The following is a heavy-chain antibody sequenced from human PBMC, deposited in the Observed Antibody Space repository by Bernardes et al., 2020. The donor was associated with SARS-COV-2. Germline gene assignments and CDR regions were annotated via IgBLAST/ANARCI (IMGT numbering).Heavy chain of an antibody. Sequence: GGSLRLSCAASGFTFSNYAMSWVRQAPGKGLEWVSSVSGSGDITYYVDSVKGRFTISRDNSRNTLSLHMNRLRAEDTAIYYCTQDRDLGRYPDYWGQGTLVTVSS. D-gene: IGHD1-26*01. V-gene: IGHV3-23*01. CDR2: VSGSGDIT. CDR3: TQDRDLGRYPDY. J-gene: IGHJ4*02. CDR1: GFTFSNYA.